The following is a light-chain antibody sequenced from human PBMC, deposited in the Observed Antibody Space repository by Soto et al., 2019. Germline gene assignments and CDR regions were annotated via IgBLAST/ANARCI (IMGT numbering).Light chain of an antibody. CDR3: TSSTSRGTYV. V-gene: IGLV2-14*03. J-gene: IGLJ1*01. CDR2: NVS. CDR1: SSDVGAYNF. Sequence: QSALTQPASVSGSPGQSITISCTGTSSDVGAYNFVSWYRQHPGKAPKLIIYNVSDRPSGVSNRFSCSKSANTASLTISGLQADDEADYYCTSSTSRGTYVFGTGTKLTVL.